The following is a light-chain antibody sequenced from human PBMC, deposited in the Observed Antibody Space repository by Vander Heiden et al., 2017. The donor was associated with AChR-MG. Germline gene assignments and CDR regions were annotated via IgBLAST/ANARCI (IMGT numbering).Light chain of an antibody. V-gene: IGKV2-28*01. J-gene: IGKJ4*01. CDR2: WGS. Sequence: DIVMTQSPLSLPVTPGEPASISCRSSQSLLHSNGYNYLDWYLQKPGQSPQLLIYWGSNRASGVPDRFSGSGSGTDFTLKISRVEAEDVGVYYCMQYLQTLTFGGGTKVEIK. CDR3: MQYLQTLT. CDR1: QSLLHSNGYNY.